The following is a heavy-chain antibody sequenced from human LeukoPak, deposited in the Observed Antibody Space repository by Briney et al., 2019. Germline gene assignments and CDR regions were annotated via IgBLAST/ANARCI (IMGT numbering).Heavy chain of an antibody. CDR3: SRHTERGGD. Sequence: GGSLRLSCAASGFTFSGSTIHWVHQASGKGLEWVGRIRTKPNTYATAYVASVKGRFTISRDDSKNTAYLQMNSLKIDDTAVYYCSRHTERGGDWGQGTLVTVSS. CDR1: GFTFSGST. V-gene: IGHV3-73*01. D-gene: IGHD2-21*01. CDR2: IRTKPNTYAT. J-gene: IGHJ4*02.